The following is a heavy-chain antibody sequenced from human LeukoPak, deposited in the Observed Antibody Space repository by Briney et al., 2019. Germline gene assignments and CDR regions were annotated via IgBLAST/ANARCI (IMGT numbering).Heavy chain of an antibody. CDR3: ASLSGSFDY. CDR1: GFSFSSYA. Sequence: GGSLRLSCAASGFSFSSYAMIWVRQAPGKGLEWVSTFSGSGGNTYYADSVKGRFTISRDNSKNTLFLQMNSLRAEDTAVYYCASLSGSFDYWGQGTLVTVS. D-gene: IGHD6-19*01. J-gene: IGHJ4*02. V-gene: IGHV3-23*01. CDR2: FSGSGGNT.